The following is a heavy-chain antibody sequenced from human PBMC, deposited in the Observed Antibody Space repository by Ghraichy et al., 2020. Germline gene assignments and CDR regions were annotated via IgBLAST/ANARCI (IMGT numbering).Heavy chain of an antibody. CDR1: GGSISSYY. D-gene: IGHD3-10*01. CDR2: IYYSGST. V-gene: IGHV4-59*01. Sequence: SQTLSLTCTVSGGSISSYYWSWIRQPPGKGLEWIGYIYYSGSTNYNPSLKSRVTISVDTSKNQFSLKLSSVTAADTAVYYCARAGVYYYGSGSYYNYMDVWGKGTTVTVSS. J-gene: IGHJ6*03. CDR3: ARAGVYYYGSGSYYNYMDV.